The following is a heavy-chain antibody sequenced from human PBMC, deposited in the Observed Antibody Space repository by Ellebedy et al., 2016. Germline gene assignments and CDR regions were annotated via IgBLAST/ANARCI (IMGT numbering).Heavy chain of an antibody. V-gene: IGHV1-69*01. D-gene: IGHD3-16*02. CDR1: GYDVSTYW. J-gene: IGHJ4*02. Sequence: KISCKGSGYDVSTYWIAWVRKMPGKGLEWMGGIIPMYGTADYAQKFQGRVTITADASTSTAYMQLSSLRSEDTAVYYCARSSKHLGELSLYWGQGTLVTVSA. CDR2: IIPMYGTA. CDR3: ARSSKHLGELSLY.